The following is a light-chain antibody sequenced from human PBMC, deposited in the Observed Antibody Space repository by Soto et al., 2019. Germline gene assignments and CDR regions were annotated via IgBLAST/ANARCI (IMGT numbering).Light chain of an antibody. CDR1: QSVGSN. V-gene: IGKV3-15*01. CDR2: GAS. Sequence: SPLTMSFSPGASAPLSCRASQSVGSNLAWYQQKPGQAPRLLIYGASTRVTGIPARFSGSGSGTEFTLTISSLQSEDFAVYHCQQYYNWWTFAQRAIVDI. CDR3: QQYYNWWT. J-gene: IGKJ1*01.